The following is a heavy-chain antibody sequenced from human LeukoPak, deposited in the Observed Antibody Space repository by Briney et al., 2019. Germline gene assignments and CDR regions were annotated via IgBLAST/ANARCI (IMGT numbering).Heavy chain of an antibody. D-gene: IGHD1-26*01. CDR3: ARSAEDQWEPYFDY. Sequence: GGSLRLSCAASGFTFSSYWMHWVRQAPGKGLVWVSRINTDGSSTSYADSVKGRFTISRDNAKNTLYLQMNSLRAEGTAVYYCARSAEDQWEPYFDYWGQGTLVTVSS. J-gene: IGHJ4*02. V-gene: IGHV3-74*01. CDR2: INTDGSST. CDR1: GFTFSSYW.